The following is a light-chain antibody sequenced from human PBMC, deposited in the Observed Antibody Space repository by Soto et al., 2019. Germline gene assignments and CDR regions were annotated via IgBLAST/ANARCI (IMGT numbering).Light chain of an antibody. CDR3: QSYGSSLSGYV. CDR1: SSNIGAGYE. V-gene: IGLV1-40*01. CDR2: GNS. Sequence: QSVLTQPPSVSGAPGQRVTISCTGSSSNIGAGYEVHWYQQLPRAAPKLLIYGNSNRPSGVPDRFSGSKSGTSASLAITGLQAEDEADYYCQSYGSSLSGYVFGTGTKLTVL. J-gene: IGLJ1*01.